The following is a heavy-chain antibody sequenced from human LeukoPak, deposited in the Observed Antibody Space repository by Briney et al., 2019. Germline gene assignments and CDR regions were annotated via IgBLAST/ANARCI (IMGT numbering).Heavy chain of an antibody. D-gene: IGHD3-3*01. CDR2: INHSGST. CDR1: GGSFSGYY. CDR3: ARGRYYDFWSGYYTNTYFDY. Sequence: SETLSLTCAVYGGSFSGYYWSWIRQPPGKGLEWIWEINHSGSTNYNPSLKSRVTISVDTSKNQFSLKLSSVTATDTAVYYCARGRYYDFWSGYYTNTYFDYWGQGTLVTVSS. J-gene: IGHJ4*02. V-gene: IGHV4-34*01.